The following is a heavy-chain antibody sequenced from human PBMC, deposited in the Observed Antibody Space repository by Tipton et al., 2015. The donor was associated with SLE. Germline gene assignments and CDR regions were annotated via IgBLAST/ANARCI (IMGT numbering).Heavy chain of an antibody. D-gene: IGHD6-19*01. J-gene: IGHJ3*02. CDR3: AQGAIAVAGLDAFAI. CDR1: GASISSSSYY. V-gene: IGHV4-39*07. CDR2: IYYTGGT. Sequence: GLVKPSETLSLTCTVSGASISSSSYYWGWIRQSPGKGLECIGSIYYTGGTNYNPSLKSRVTISVDTSKNQFSLKLRSVTAADTAVYYCAQGAIAVAGLDAFAIGSQGTMVTVS.